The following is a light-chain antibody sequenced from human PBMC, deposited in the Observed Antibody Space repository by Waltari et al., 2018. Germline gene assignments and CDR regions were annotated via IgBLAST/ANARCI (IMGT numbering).Light chain of an antibody. CDR2: AAS. Sequence: DIKMTQSPSSVYASVGDRVIIPCRASQDISSWLAWYQQKPGRAQKLLIYAASSLQSGVPSRFSGSGSGTDFTLTISSLQPEEVATYYCQQANRFPSWTFGQGTKLEI. CDR3: QQANRFPSWT. J-gene: IGKJ2*02. CDR1: QDISSW. V-gene: IGKV1-12*02.